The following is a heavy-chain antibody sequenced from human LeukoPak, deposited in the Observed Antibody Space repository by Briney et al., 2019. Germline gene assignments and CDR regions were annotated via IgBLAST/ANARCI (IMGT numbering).Heavy chain of an antibody. V-gene: IGHV3-23*01. CDR1: GFTFDTHG. CDR2: IRGSDGRT. CDR3: AKGGWLDC. Sequence: GASLRLSCAASGFTFDTHGMTWVRQAPGKGLEWVSGIRGSDGRTYYADSVKGRFTISKDNSKNTLYLQMNSLRAEDTAVYYCAKGGWLDCWGRGTLVTVSS. J-gene: IGHJ4*02.